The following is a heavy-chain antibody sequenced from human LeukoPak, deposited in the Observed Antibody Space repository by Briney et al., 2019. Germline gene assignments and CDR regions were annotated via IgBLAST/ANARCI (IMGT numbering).Heavy chain of an antibody. CDR2: ISWNSGSI. V-gene: IGHV3-9*01. J-gene: IGHJ4*02. CDR3: AKATGYSYGTGYFDY. D-gene: IGHD5-18*01. Sequence: GGSLRLSCAASGFTFSSYWMHWVRQAPGKGLEWVSGISWNSGSIGYADSVKGRFTISRDNAKNSLYLQMNSLRAEDTALYYCAKATGYSYGTGYFDYWGQGTLVTVSS. CDR1: GFTFSSYW.